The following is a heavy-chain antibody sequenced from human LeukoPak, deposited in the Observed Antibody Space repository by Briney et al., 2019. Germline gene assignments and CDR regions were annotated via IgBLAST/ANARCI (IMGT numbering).Heavy chain of an antibody. J-gene: IGHJ3*02. CDR1: GFTFSSYS. CDR2: ISSSSSYI. Sequence: PGGSLRLSCAASGFTFSSYSMNWVRQAPGKGLEWVSSISSSSSYIYYADSVKGRFTISRDNAKNSLYLQMNSLRAEDTAVYYCASVLSSGDAFDIWGQGTMVTVSS. V-gene: IGHV3-21*01. D-gene: IGHD3-9*01. CDR3: ASVLSSGDAFDI.